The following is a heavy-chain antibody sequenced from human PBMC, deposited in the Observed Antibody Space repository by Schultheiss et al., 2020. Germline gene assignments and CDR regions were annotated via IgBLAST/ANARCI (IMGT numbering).Heavy chain of an antibody. CDR2: IRSSGGTT. Sequence: GGSLRLSCSASGFPFSGLAMHWVRQAPGKGLEYVSGIRSSGGTTYYADSVKGRFTISRDNSKNTLFLHMRTLRSEDTAVYYCVKIHTLSFGYQYMDVWGKGTTVTVSS. J-gene: IGHJ6*03. CDR3: VKIHTLSFGYQYMDV. V-gene: IGHV3-64D*06. CDR1: GFPFSGLA. D-gene: IGHD2-2*01.